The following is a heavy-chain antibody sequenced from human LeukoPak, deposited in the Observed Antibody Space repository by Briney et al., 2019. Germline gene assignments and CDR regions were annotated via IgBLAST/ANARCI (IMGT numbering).Heavy chain of an antibody. Sequence: GASVKVSCKASGYTFTDYYLQWVRQAPGQGLEWMGWINPDSGVTNYPQKFQGRVTMTRDTSSSTAYMELSRLRSDDTAIYYCARDGTFDIWGLGTMVTVSS. V-gene: IGHV1-2*02. D-gene: IGHD2-15*01. CDR1: GYTFTDYY. J-gene: IGHJ3*02. CDR3: ARDGTFDI. CDR2: INPDSGVT.